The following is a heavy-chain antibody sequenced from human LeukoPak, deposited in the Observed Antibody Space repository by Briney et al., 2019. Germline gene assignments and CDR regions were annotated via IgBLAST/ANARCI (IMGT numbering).Heavy chain of an antibody. CDR1: GGNIDRHY. V-gene: IGHV4-59*11. CDR2: VFYPGST. J-gene: IGHJ4*02. Sequence: NPSETLSLTCTVSGGNIDRHYWSWIRQPPGKGLEWIGYVFYPGSTNYNPSLKSRATMSLDTSRDQFSLRLTSVTAADTAIYYCASRPAGSTWYGVFDYWSQGTLVTVSS. D-gene: IGHD6-13*01. CDR3: ASRPAGSTWYGVFDY.